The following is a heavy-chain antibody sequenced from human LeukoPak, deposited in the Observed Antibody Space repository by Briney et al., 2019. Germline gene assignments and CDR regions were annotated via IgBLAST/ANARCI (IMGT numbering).Heavy chain of an antibody. Sequence: PSETLSLTCTVSGGSISSSTYYWGWIRQPPGKGLEWIGSIYFNGNTYYNPSLKSRVTISVDTSKNQFSLKLSSVTAADTAVYYCARPTGLRNPIVVVPAATGDAFDIWGQGTMVTVSS. J-gene: IGHJ3*02. CDR2: IYFNGNT. CDR3: ARPTGLRNPIVVVPAATGDAFDI. D-gene: IGHD2-2*01. CDR1: GGSISSSTYY. V-gene: IGHV4-39*01.